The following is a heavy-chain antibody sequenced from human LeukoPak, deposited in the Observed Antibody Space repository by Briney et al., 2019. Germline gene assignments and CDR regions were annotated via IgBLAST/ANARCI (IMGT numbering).Heavy chain of an antibody. V-gene: IGHV4-59*12. D-gene: IGHD3-3*01. CDR2: IYYSGST. Sequence: PSETLSLTCTVSGGSISSYYWSWIRQPPGKGLEWIGYIYYSGSTYYNPSLKSRVTISVDTSKNQFSLKLSSVTAADTAVYYCARGLKDFWSGYYISDLTGSTPHWFDPWGQGTLVTVSS. CDR3: ARGLKDFWSGYYISDLTGSTPHWFDP. J-gene: IGHJ5*02. CDR1: GGSISSYY.